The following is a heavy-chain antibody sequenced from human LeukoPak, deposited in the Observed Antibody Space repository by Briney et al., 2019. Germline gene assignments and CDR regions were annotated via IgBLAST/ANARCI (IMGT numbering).Heavy chain of an antibody. CDR2: IYYSGST. J-gene: IGHJ4*02. D-gene: IGHD6-13*01. V-gene: IGHV4-39*01. CDR3: TRQPSYSSSWYFDS. CDR1: GGSISSSAYY. Sequence: RSSETLSLTCTVSGGSISSSAYYWGWIRQPPGKGLEWIGSIYYSGSTFYNPSLKSRVTISVGTPKNQFSLKLSSVTAADTAVYYCTRQPSYSSSWYFDSWGQGTLVTVSS.